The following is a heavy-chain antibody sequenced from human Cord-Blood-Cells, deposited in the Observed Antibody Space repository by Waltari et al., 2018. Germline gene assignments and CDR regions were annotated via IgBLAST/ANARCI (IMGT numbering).Heavy chain of an antibody. J-gene: IGHJ4*02. D-gene: IGHD6-13*01. CDR2: IYSSGST. CDR3: AMDGPYSSSWVGQYYFDY. Sequence: QVQLQESGPGLVKPSETLSLICTVSGGSISSYYWSWIRQPAGQGLEWIGRIYSSGSTNDNPSLKKRVTMSVDTSKNQFSLKLSSVTAADTAVYYCAMDGPYSSSWVGQYYFDYWGQGTLVTVSS. V-gene: IGHV4-4*07. CDR1: GGSISSYY.